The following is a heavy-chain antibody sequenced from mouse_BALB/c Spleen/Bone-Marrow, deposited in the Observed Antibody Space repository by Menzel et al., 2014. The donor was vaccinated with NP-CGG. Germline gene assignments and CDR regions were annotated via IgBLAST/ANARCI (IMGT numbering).Heavy chain of an antibody. CDR2: INPSNGRT. CDR3: ARRTTTVVATEY. Sequence: QVQLKESGAELVKPGASVKLSCKASGYTFTSYWMHWVKQRPGQGLEWIGEINPSNGRTNYNEKFKSKATLTVDKSSSTAYMQLSSLTSEDSAVYYCARRTTTVVATEYWGQGTTLTVSS. D-gene: IGHD1-1*01. CDR1: GYTFTSYW. V-gene: IGHV1S81*02. J-gene: IGHJ2*01.